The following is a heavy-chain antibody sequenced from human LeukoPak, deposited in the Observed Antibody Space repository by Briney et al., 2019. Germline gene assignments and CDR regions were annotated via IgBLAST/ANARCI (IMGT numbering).Heavy chain of an antibody. CDR3: ARETSESAYGY. Sequence: SETLSLTCAVYGGSFSGYYWSWIRQPPGKGLEWIGYIYYSGSTNYNPSLKSRVTISVDTSKNQFSLKLSSVTAADTAVYYCARETSESAYGYWGQGTLVTVSS. CDR2: IYYSGST. CDR1: GGSFSGYY. D-gene: IGHD3-3*01. J-gene: IGHJ4*02. V-gene: IGHV4-59*01.